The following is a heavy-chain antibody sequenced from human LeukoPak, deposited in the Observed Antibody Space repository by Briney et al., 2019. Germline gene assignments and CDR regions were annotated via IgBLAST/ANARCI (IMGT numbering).Heavy chain of an antibody. J-gene: IGHJ6*03. CDR2: INPNSGGT. Sequence: ASVKVSCKASGYTFTGYYMHWVRQAPGQGLEWMGWINPNSGGTNYAQKFQGRVTMTRDTSISTAYMELSSLRSEDTAVYYCARVRPRVANTRPKYYMDVWGKGTTVTISS. D-gene: IGHD2-15*01. CDR1: GYTFTGYY. V-gene: IGHV1-2*02. CDR3: ARVRPRVANTRPKYYMDV.